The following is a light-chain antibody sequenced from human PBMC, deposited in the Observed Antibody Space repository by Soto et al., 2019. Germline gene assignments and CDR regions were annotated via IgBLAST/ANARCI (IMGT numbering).Light chain of an antibody. CDR1: FSDVGGYDY. J-gene: IGLJ1*01. CDR2: EVT. CDR3: SSHTSASTRV. V-gene: IGLV2-14*01. Sequence: QSALTQPASVSGSPGQSIAISCTGTFSDVGGYDYVSWYQQHPDKAPKLMIYEVTKRPSGVSNRFSGSKSGNTASLTISGLQPEDEADYYCSSHTSASTRVFGSGTKLTVL.